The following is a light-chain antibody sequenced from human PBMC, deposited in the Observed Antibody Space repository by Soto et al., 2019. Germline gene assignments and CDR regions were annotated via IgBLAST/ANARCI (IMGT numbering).Light chain of an antibody. V-gene: IGLV2-11*01. Sequence: QSALTQPRSVSGSLGQSVTISCTGTSSDVGTYNYVSWYQQHPGKAPKVMIYDVSERPSGVPDRFSGSESGNTASLTISGLQAEDEADYYCCSYAGSPRDVLGTGTKVTVL. J-gene: IGLJ1*01. CDR2: DVS. CDR1: SSDVGTYNY. CDR3: CSYAGSPRDV.